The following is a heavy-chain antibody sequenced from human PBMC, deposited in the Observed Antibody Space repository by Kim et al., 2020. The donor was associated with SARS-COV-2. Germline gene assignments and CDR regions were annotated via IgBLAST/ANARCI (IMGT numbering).Heavy chain of an antibody. J-gene: IGHJ6*02. V-gene: IGHV4-39*01. Sequence: SETLSLTCTVSGGSISSSSYYWGWIRQPPGKGLEWIGSIYYSGSTYYNPSLKSRVTISVDTSKNQFSLKLSSVTAADTAVYYCARGGQLWFYYYGMDVWGQGTTVTVSS. CDR3: ARGGQLWFYYYGMDV. CDR2: IYYSGST. D-gene: IGHD5-18*01. CDR1: GGSISSSSYY.